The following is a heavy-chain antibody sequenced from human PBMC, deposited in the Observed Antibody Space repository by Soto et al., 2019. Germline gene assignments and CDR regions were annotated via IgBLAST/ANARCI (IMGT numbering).Heavy chain of an antibody. CDR1: GYTFTSYY. D-gene: IGHD6-13*01. J-gene: IGHJ3*02. CDR2: INPSGGST. Sequence: QVQLVQSGAEVKKPGASVKVSCKASGYTFTSYYMHWVRQAPGQGLEWMGIINPSGGSTSYGQKYQGRVTMTRDTSTSTVYMELSSLRSEDTAVYYCARTPGIAAAGGAFDIWGQGTMVTVSS. CDR3: ARTPGIAAAGGAFDI. V-gene: IGHV1-46*01.